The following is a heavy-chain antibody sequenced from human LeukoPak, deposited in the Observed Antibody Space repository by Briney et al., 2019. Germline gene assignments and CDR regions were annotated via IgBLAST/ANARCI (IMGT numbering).Heavy chain of an antibody. CDR3: ARVESSGRPYYFDY. CDR1: GGSISSYY. V-gene: IGHV4-4*07. Sequence: SETLSLTCTVSGGSISSYYWSWIRQPAGKGLEWIGRIYTSGSTNYNPSLKSRVTMSVDTSKNQFSLKLSSVTAADTAVYYCARVESSGRPYYFDYWGQGTLVTVSS. CDR2: IYTSGST. J-gene: IGHJ4*02. D-gene: IGHD3-22*01.